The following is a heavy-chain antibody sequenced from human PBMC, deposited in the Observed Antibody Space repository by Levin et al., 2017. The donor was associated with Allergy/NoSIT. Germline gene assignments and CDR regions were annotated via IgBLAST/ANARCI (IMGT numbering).Heavy chain of an antibody. CDR1: GYSFTSYW. J-gene: IGHJ4*02. Sequence: KVSCKGSGYSFTSYWIGWVRQMPGKGLEWMGIIYVGDSGTTYSPSFQGQVTFSADTSISTAYLQWSSLRASDSAMYYCARGSTTWYFDYWGQGTLVTVSS. V-gene: IGHV5-51*01. CDR3: ARGSTTWYFDY. D-gene: IGHD6-13*01. CDR2: IYVGDSGT.